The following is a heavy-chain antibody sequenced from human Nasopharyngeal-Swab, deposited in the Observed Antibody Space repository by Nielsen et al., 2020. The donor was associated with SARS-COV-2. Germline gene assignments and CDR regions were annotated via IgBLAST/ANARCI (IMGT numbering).Heavy chain of an antibody. CDR3: ARGTHTIFGVVKELNY. CDR1: GGSISSSSYY. J-gene: IGHJ4*02. V-gene: IGHV4-39*07. D-gene: IGHD3-3*01. Sequence: SETLSLTCTVSGGSISSSSYYWGWIRQPPGKGLEWIGSIYYSGSTNYNPSLKSRVTISVDTSKNQFSLKLSSVTAADTAVYYCARGTHTIFGVVKELNYWGQGTLVTVSS. CDR2: IYYSGST.